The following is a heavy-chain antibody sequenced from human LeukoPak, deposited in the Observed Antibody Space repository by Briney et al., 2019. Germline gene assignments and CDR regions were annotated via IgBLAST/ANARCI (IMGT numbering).Heavy chain of an antibody. CDR2: IIPIFGTA. CDR1: GYTFTSYD. V-gene: IGHV1-69*13. Sequence: SVKVSCKASGYTFTSYDINWVRQATGQGLEWMGGIIPIFGTANYAQKFQGRVTITADESTSTAYMELSSLRSEDTAVYYCASTYNWNYAVDYWGQGTLVTVSS. J-gene: IGHJ4*02. D-gene: IGHD1-7*01. CDR3: ASTYNWNYAVDY.